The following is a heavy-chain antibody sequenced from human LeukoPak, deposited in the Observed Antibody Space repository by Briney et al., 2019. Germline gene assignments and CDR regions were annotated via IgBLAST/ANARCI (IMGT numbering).Heavy chain of an antibody. CDR1: GGSISSYY. D-gene: IGHD3-3*01. V-gene: IGHV4-59*01. J-gene: IGHJ4*02. CDR2: IYYSGST. CDR3: ARAYYDFWSGSIDYFDY. Sequence: PSETLSLTCTVSGGSISSYYWSWIRQPPGKGLEWIGYIYYSGSTNYNPSLKSRVTISVDTSKNQFSLKLSSVTAADTAVYYCARAYYDFWSGSIDYFDYWGQGTLVTVSS.